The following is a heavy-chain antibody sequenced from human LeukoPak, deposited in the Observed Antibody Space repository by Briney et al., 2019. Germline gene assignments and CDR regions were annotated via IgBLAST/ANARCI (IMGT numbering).Heavy chain of an antibody. V-gene: IGHV1-69-2*01. CDR2: VDPEDGET. D-gene: IGHD7-27*01. CDR3: ARDSTGVIIDAFDI. CDR1: RYTFTDYY. Sequence: ASVKVSCKASRYTFTDYYMHWVQQAPGKGPEWMGRVDPEDGETIYAEKFQGRITITADTSTDTAYMELSSLRSDDTAVYYCARDSTGVIIDAFDIWGQGTMVTVSS. J-gene: IGHJ3*02.